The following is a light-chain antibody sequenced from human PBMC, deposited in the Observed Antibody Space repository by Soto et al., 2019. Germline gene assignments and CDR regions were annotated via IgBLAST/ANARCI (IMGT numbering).Light chain of an antibody. CDR1: QSVSNN. J-gene: IGKJ1*01. CDR2: GAS. CDR3: QQYHNAGST. V-gene: IGKV3-15*01. Sequence: IVMTQSPATLSVFTGGRASLSCRASQSVSNNLAWYQKKPGQAPRLLISGASTRADGISVRFRGSGSGTEFTLIISSLQSDDSAVYYCQQYHNAGSTFGQGTKVEI.